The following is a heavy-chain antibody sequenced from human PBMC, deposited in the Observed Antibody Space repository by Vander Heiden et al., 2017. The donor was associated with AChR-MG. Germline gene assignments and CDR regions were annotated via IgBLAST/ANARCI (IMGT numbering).Heavy chain of an antibody. CDR3: ATSITMVRGVTPH. J-gene: IGHJ4*02. V-gene: IGHV3-23*01. CDR1: GFTFSSYA. D-gene: IGHD3-10*01. CDR2: ISGSGGST. Sequence: EVQLLESGGGLVQPGGSLRLPCAASGFTFSSYAMSWVRQAPGKGLEWVSAISGSGGSTYYADSVKGRFTISRDNSKNTLYLQMNSLRAEDTAVYYCATSITMVRGVTPHWGQGTLVTVSS.